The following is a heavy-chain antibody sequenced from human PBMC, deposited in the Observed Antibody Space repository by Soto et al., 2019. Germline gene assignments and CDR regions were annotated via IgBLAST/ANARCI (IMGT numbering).Heavy chain of an antibody. J-gene: IGHJ4*02. D-gene: IGHD3-22*01. CDR3: ARPYYYYDSIGYYYSFDY. Sequence: ASVKVSCKASGYTFTSYDINWVRQATGQGLEWMGWMNPNSGNTGYAQKFQGRVTMTRNTTISTAYMELSSLRSEDTAVYYCARPYYYYDSIGYYYSFDYWGQGTLVTVSS. V-gene: IGHV1-8*01. CDR2: MNPNSGNT. CDR1: GYTFTSYD.